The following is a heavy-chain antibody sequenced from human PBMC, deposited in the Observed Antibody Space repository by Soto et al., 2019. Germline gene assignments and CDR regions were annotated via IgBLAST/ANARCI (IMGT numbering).Heavy chain of an antibody. Sequence: LSLTCTVSGGSISSTSYYWGWIRQPPGKGLEWIGTIYYSGNTYYNPSLKSRVTISIGTSKNQFSLKLSSVTAADTAVYYCARLPTSRDYYYYAMDVWGQGTTVTVSS. J-gene: IGHJ6*02. CDR3: ARLPTSRDYYYYAMDV. CDR1: GGSISSTSYY. D-gene: IGHD1-1*01. V-gene: IGHV4-39*01. CDR2: IYYSGNT.